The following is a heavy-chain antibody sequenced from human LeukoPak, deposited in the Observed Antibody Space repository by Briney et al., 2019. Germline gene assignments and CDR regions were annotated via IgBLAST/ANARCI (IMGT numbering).Heavy chain of an antibody. Sequence: GGSLRLSCAASGFTFDDYGMSWVRQAPGKGLEWVSGINWNGGSTGYADSVKGRFTISRDNAKNSLYLQMNSLRAEDTAVYYCARDLDCSSTSCPPGYWGQGTLVTVSS. CDR2: INWNGGST. V-gene: IGHV3-20*04. CDR3: ARDLDCSSTSCPPGY. J-gene: IGHJ4*02. D-gene: IGHD2-2*01. CDR1: GFTFDDYG.